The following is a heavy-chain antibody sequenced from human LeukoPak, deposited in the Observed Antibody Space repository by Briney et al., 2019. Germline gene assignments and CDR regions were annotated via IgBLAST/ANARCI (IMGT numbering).Heavy chain of an antibody. D-gene: IGHD3-22*01. CDR1: GFRFDEYP. J-gene: IGHJ5*01. V-gene: IGHV3-43*02. Sequence: PGGSVRLFCAAPGFRFDEYPVHWLRQAPGKGLEWVSLISGDGGSTFYADSVKGRFTISRDNSKNSLYLQMSSLRSEDTALYYCARESDSSGWYDSWGQGSLVTVSS. CDR3: ARESDSSGWYDS. CDR2: ISGDGGST.